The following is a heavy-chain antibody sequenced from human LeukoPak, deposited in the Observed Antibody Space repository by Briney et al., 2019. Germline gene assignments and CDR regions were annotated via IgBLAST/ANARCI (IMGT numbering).Heavy chain of an antibody. CDR3: ARQGRRPRYFDL. CDR1: GGSISSSSYY. Sequence: SETLSLTRTVSGGSISSSSYYWGWIRQPPGKGLEWIGSIYYSGSTYYNPSLKSRVTISVDTSKNQFSLKLSSVTAADTAVYYCARQGRRPRYFDLWGRGTLVTVSS. J-gene: IGHJ2*01. V-gene: IGHV4-39*01. CDR2: IYYSGST.